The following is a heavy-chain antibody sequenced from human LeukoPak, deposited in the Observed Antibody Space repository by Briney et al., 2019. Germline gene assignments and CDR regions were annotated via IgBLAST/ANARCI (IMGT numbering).Heavy chain of an antibody. J-gene: IGHJ4*02. D-gene: IGHD3-9*01. Sequence: GGSLRLSCAASGFTFSSYVMSWVRQAPGKGLEWVSVISGSGDSTYYADSVKGRFTISRANSNNTLFLQMNSLRAEDTAVYYCAKDNVRFFDWLLAPLDYWGQGTLVTVSS. CDR1: GFTFSSYV. V-gene: IGHV3-23*01. CDR3: AKDNVRFFDWLLAPLDY. CDR2: ISGSGDST.